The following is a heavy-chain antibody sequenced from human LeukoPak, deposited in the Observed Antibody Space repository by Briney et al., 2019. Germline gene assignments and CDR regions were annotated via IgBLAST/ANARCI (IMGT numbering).Heavy chain of an antibody. CDR2: ISSSGSTI. D-gene: IGHD3-22*01. J-gene: IGHJ4*02. V-gene: IGHV3-48*03. CDR1: GFTFSGYE. CDR3: AKAQYYYDSSGLPDFDY. Sequence: PGGSLRLPCAASGFTFSGYEMNWVRQAPGKGLECVSYISSSGSTIYYADSVKGRFTISRDNSKNTLYLQMNSLRAEDTAVYYCAKAQYYYDSSGLPDFDYWGQGTLVTVSS.